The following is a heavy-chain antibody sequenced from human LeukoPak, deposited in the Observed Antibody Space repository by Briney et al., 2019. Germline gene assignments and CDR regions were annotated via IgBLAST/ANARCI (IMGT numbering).Heavy chain of an antibody. CDR1: GFTFSSYA. CDR3: ASIVVVVAAPFDY. J-gene: IGHJ4*02. CDR2: ISGSGGST. V-gene: IGHV3-23*01. D-gene: IGHD2-15*01. Sequence: GGSLRLSCAAFGFTFSSYAMSWVRQAPGKGLEWVSAISGSGGSTYYADSVKGRFTISRDNSKNTLYLQMNSLRAEDTAVYYCASIVVVVAAPFDYWGQGTLVTVSS.